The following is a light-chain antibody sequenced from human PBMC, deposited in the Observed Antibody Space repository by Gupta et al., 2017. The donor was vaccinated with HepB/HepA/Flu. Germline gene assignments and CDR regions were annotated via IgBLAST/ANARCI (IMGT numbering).Light chain of an antibody. J-gene: IGLJ3*02. CDR2: DNN. Sequence: QPVLTQPPSVSGAPAQRVTISCTGGSSNIGAGYGLHWYQQLPGTAPKLLIYDNNNRASGGPDRFSGSKSGTSASLAITGLQAEDEADYYCQSYDNSLEWVFGGGTKLTAL. CDR1: SSNIGAGYG. CDR3: QSYDNSLEWV. V-gene: IGLV1-40*01.